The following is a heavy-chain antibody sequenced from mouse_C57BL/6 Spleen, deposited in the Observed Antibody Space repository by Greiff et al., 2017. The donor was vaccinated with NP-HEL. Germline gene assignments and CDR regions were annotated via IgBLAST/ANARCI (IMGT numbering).Heavy chain of an antibody. CDR3: ARDPIPNYYGSSYDYAMYY. CDR1: GFNFSDYG. CDR2: IGSGSSTI. J-gene: IGHJ4*01. D-gene: IGHD1-1*01. V-gene: IGHV5-17*01. Sequence: EVQLVESGGGLVKPGGSLKLSCAASGFNFSDYGMHWVRQAPEKGLEWVAYIGSGSSTIYYADKVKGRLTFSSDNAKNTLSLQMTSLRSEDTAMYYCARDPIPNYYGSSYDYAMYYWGQGTSVTVSS.